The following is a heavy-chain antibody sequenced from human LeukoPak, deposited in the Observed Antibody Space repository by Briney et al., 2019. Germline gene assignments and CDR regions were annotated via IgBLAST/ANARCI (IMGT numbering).Heavy chain of an antibody. V-gene: IGHV3-23*01. D-gene: IGHD3-16*01. CDR2: ISGGGGST. Sequence: GGSLRLSCAASGFTFSSYAMSWVRQAPGQGLEWVSIISGGGGSTFYADSVKGRFTISRDNSKNTLYLQMNSLRAEDTAVYYCAKKVGGVYVFDIWGQGTMVTVS. J-gene: IGHJ3*02. CDR3: AKKVGGVYVFDI. CDR1: GFTFSSYA.